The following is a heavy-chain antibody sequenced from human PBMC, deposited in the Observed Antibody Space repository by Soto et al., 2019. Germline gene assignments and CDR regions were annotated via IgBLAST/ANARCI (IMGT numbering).Heavy chain of an antibody. CDR3: GRDYRVGVVPPYAMHV. D-gene: IGHD2-2*01. V-gene: IGHV1-46*01. CDR1: GYTFTSYY. Sequence: ASVKVSCKASGYTFTSYYMHWVRQAPGQGLEWMGIINPSGGSTSYAQKFQGRVTMTRDTSTSTVYMELSSLRSEDTAVYYCGRDYRVGVVPPYAMHVPGQGPTVTVSS. CDR2: INPSGGST. J-gene: IGHJ6*02.